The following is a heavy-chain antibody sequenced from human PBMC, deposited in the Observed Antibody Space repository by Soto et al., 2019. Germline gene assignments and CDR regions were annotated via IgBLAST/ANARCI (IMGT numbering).Heavy chain of an antibody. J-gene: IGHJ4*02. V-gene: IGHV3-30-3*01. Sequence: PGGSLRLSCAASGFTFSSYAMHWVRQAPGKGLEWVAVISYDGSNKYYADSVKGRFTTSRDTSQNTLDLQMKGLRAEDTAVYYCARVYSTSPFERHFDNWCLGTLVTVSS. D-gene: IGHD6-13*01. CDR2: ISYDGSNK. CDR3: ARVYSTSPFERHFDN. CDR1: GFTFSSYA.